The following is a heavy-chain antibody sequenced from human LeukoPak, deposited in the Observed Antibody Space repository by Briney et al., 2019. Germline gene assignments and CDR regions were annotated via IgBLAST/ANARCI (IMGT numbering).Heavy chain of an antibody. V-gene: IGHV3-23*01. CDR1: GFTFGNYA. CDR3: AKDLGYSGYDYVGYFDY. CDR2: ISGSGGTT. J-gene: IGHJ4*02. D-gene: IGHD5-12*01. Sequence: GGSLRLSCAASGFTFGNYAMSWVRQAPGKGLEWVSGISGSGGTTYYADSVKGRFTISRDNSKNTLYLQMNSLRAEDTAVYYCAKDLGYSGYDYVGYFDYWGQGTLVTVSS.